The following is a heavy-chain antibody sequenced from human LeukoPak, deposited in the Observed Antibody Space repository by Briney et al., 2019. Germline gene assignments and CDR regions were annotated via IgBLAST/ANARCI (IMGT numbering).Heavy chain of an antibody. CDR3: AKDLNYAFDY. CDR2: LSGSGATT. CDR1: GFTFRDYA. V-gene: IGHV3-23*01. D-gene: IGHD3-16*01. J-gene: IGHJ4*02. Sequence: GGSLRLSCAASGFTFRDYAMSWVRQAPGKRLEWVSALSGSGATTYYADSVKGRFTISRDNSKNTLYLQMNSLRAEDTAVYYCAKDLNYAFDYWGQGTLVTVSS.